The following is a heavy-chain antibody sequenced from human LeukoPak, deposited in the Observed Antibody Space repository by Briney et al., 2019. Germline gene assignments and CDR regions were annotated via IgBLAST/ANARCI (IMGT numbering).Heavy chain of an antibody. J-gene: IGHJ3*02. CDR1: GFTFSDYD. Sequence: GGSLRLSCAVSGFTFSDYDIHWVRQATGKGLEWVAGIGIGGDTYYLSSVKGRFTISRENAKNSLYLQMNSLRVGDTAVYYCARGAGPLHSFDIWGQGTMVTVSS. CDR3: ARGAGPLHSFDI. CDR2: IGIGGDT. V-gene: IGHV3-13*01.